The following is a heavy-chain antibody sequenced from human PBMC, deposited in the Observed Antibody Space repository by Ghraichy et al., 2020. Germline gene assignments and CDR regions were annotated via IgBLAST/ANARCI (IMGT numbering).Heavy chain of an antibody. CDR3: AKRISPNWYFDL. Sequence: GESLNISCAASGFTFSSYAMSWVRQAPGKGLEWVSAISGSGGSTYYADSVKGRFTISRDNSKNTLYLQMNSLRAEDTAVYYCAKRISPNWYFDLWGRGTLVTVSS. J-gene: IGHJ2*01. D-gene: IGHD2-15*01. V-gene: IGHV3-23*01. CDR2: ISGSGGST. CDR1: GFTFSSYA.